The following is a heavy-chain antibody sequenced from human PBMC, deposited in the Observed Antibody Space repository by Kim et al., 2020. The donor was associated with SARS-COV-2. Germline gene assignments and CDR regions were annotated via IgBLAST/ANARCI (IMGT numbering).Heavy chain of an antibody. V-gene: IGHV3-23*01. D-gene: IGHD6-13*01. CDR3: AKDSSSGVGDYFDY. Sequence: AEPGKGRFTVSRDKSQNPLYLQRNSLRAEDTAVYYCAKDSSSGVGDYFDYWGQGTLVTVSS. J-gene: IGHJ4*02.